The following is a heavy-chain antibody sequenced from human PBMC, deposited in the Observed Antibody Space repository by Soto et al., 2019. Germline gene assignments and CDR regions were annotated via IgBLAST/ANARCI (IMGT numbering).Heavy chain of an antibody. Sequence: GGSLRLSWEASGCTFSGYAMTWVRQAPGKGLEWVSTISGTGGSTYYADSVMGRFTISRDNSKNTLYLQMNSLRAEDTAVFYCAKGESLSSSWSWFDQRGKRTLVTVGS. D-gene: IGHD6-13*01. V-gene: IGHV3-23*01. CDR3: AKGESLSSSWSWFDQ. CDR2: ISGTGGST. CDR1: GCTFSGYA. J-gene: IGHJ5*02.